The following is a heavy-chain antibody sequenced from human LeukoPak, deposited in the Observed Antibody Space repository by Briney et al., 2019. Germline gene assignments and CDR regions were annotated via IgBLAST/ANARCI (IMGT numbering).Heavy chain of an antibody. D-gene: IGHD2-2*02. J-gene: IGHJ4*02. Sequence: SETLSLTCTVSGDSISSSNYYWGWIRPPPGKGLEWIGSIWPSGSTNYNPSFQIRVTISVDTSKNHFPLKLTTVTAAAMAVYYCARHGQGYCSLTSCYMYFDYWVQGTLVTVPS. V-gene: IGHV4-39*01. CDR2: IWPSGST. CDR1: GDSISSSNYY. CDR3: ARHGQGYCSLTSCYMYFDY.